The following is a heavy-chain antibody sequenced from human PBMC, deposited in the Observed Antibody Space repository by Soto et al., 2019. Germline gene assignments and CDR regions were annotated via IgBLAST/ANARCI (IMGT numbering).Heavy chain of an antibody. Sequence: SETLSLTCTVSGGSISSGGYYWSWIRQHPGKGLEWIGYIYYSGSTYYNPSLKSRVTISVDTSKNQFSLKLSSVTAADTAVYYCARDGSSGMSTNWFDPWGQGTLVTVSS. V-gene: IGHV4-31*03. J-gene: IGHJ5*02. CDR2: IYYSGST. D-gene: IGHD1-26*01. CDR3: ARDGSSGMSTNWFDP. CDR1: GGSISSGGYY.